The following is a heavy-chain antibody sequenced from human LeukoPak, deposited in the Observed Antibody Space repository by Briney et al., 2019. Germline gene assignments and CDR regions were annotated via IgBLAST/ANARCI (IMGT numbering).Heavy chain of an antibody. J-gene: IGHJ4*02. Sequence: ASVKVSCKASGYTFTSYDINWVRQATGQGLEWMGWMNPNSGNTGYAQKFQGRVTMTRDTSISTAYMELSSLRSEDTAVYYCASLGDGYNPFDYWGQGTLVTVSS. CDR3: ASLGDGYNPFDY. CDR1: GYTFTSYD. D-gene: IGHD5-24*01. CDR2: MNPNSGNT. V-gene: IGHV1-8*01.